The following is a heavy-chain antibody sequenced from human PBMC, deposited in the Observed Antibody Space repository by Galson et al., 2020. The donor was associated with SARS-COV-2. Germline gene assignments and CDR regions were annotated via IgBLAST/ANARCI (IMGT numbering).Heavy chain of an antibody. V-gene: IGHV4-30-2*06. CDR2: VYQSRAT. D-gene: IGHD3-16*01. CDR3: ARRYVSGLSPYWYLDL. CDR1: GGSITSGGYS. J-gene: IGHJ2*01. Sequence: SETLSLTCSVSGGSITSGGYSWTWNRQSPGKGLEWIGYVYQSRATHYNPSLKRRLTISMDRSKNQLPRKLNSVAAADTAVYYCARRYVSGLSPYWYLDLWGRGTLVTVSS.